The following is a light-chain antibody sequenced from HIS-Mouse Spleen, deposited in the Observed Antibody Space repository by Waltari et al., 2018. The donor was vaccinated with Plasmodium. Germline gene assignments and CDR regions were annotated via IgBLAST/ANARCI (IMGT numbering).Light chain of an antibody. CDR2: GAS. J-gene: IGKJ2*01. CDR1: QSVSSN. V-gene: IGKV3-15*01. CDR3: QQYNNPRTT. Sequence: EIVMTQSPATLSVSPGERATLSCRASQSVSSNLAWYQQKPGQAPMLLIYGASTRATGIPARFSGSGSGTEFTLTISSLQSEDCAVYYCQQYNNPRTTFGQGTKLEIK.